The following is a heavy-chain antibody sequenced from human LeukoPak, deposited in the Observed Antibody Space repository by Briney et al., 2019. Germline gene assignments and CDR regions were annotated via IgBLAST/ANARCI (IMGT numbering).Heavy chain of an antibody. CDR3: ARDEGSGWFDP. CDR2: IYYSGST. V-gene: IGHV4-59*12. D-gene: IGHD2-15*01. Sequence: PSETLSLTCTVSGGSISSYYWSWIRQPPGKGLEWIGYIYYSGSTNYSPSLKSRLTLSVDTSKNQFSLKLSSVTAADTAVYYCARDEGSGWFDPWGQGTLVTVSS. CDR1: GGSISSYY. J-gene: IGHJ5*02.